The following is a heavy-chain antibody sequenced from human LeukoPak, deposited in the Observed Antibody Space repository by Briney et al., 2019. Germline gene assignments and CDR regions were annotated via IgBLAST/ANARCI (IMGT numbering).Heavy chain of an antibody. CDR1: GFTFSSYS. Sequence: PGGSLRLSCAASGFTFSSYSVNWVRQAPGKGLEWVSSISSSSSYIYYADSVKGRFTISRDNAKNSLYLQMNSLRAEDTAVYYCAREPKYYDILTGWYYFDYWGQGTLVTVSS. J-gene: IGHJ4*02. CDR3: AREPKYYDILTGWYYFDY. D-gene: IGHD3-9*01. CDR2: ISSSSSYI. V-gene: IGHV3-21*01.